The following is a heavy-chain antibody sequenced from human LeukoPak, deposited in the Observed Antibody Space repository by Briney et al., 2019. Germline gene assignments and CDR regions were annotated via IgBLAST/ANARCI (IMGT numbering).Heavy chain of an antibody. CDR2: IYTSGST. J-gene: IGHJ6*02. CDR1: GGSISSCY. CDR3: ASLYSNYYYGMDV. D-gene: IGHD4-11*01. V-gene: IGHV4-4*07. Sequence: SETLSLTCTVSGGSISSCYWSWIRQPAGKGLEWIGRIYTSGSTNYNPSLKSRVTISVDTSKNQFSLKLSSVTAADTAVYYCASLYSNYYYGMDVWGQGTTVTVSS.